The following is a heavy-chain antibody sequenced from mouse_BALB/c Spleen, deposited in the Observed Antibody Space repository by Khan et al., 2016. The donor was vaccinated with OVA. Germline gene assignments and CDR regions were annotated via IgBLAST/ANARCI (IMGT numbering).Heavy chain of an antibody. Sequence: VQLKQSGPELVKPAASVKISCKASGYSFTGYFMHWVMQSHGKSLEWIGRINPHFGETFYNHKFVDKATLTVDKSSSTALLKIRSLATEDSAVYCCARIYGSDFDYWGQGTTLTVSS. CDR3: ARIYGSDFDY. V-gene: IGHV1-20*02. CDR1: GYSFTGYF. CDR2: INPHFGET. J-gene: IGHJ2*01. D-gene: IGHD1-1*01.